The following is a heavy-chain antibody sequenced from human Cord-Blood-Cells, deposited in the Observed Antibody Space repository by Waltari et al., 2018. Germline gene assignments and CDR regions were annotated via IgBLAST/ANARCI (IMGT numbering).Heavy chain of an antibody. CDR2: INPNSGGT. D-gene: IGHD1-26*01. CDR3: ARGISGSYPYYFDY. CDR1: GYTFTGYY. V-gene: IGHV1-2*02. Sequence: QVQLVQSGAEVKKPGASVKVSCKASGYTFTGYYMHWVRQAPGQGLEWMGWINPNSGGTNYVQKFQGRVTMTRDTSISTAYMELSRLRSDDTAVYYCARGISGSYPYYFDYWGQGTLVTVSS. J-gene: IGHJ4*02.